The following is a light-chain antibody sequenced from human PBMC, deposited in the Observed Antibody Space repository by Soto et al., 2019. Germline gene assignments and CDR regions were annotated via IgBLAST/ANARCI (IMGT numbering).Light chain of an antibody. CDR1: QSISSW. Sequence: DLQMTQSPSTLSASVGDRVTITCRASQSISSWLAWYQQKPGKAPKLLIYKASSLASGVPSRFSGSGSGTECTLTISSLQPDDFATYYCQQYNSYSPWTFGQGTKVEIK. CDR2: KAS. J-gene: IGKJ1*01. CDR3: QQYNSYSPWT. V-gene: IGKV1-5*03.